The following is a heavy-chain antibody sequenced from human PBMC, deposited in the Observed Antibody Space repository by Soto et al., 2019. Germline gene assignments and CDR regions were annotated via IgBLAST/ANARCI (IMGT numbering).Heavy chain of an antibody. Sequence: SETLSLTCTVSDGSISSGGYYWSWIRQHPGKGLEWIGYIYYSGSTYYNPSLKSRVTISVDTSKNQFSLKLSSVTAADTAVYYCARGPLLMNYYYYGMDVWGQGTTVTVSS. V-gene: IGHV4-31*03. J-gene: IGHJ6*02. CDR2: IYYSGST. CDR1: DGSISSGGYY. CDR3: ARGPLLMNYYYYGMDV.